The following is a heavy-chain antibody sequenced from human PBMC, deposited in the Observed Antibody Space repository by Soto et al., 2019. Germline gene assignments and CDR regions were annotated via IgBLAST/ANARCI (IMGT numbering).Heavy chain of an antibody. CDR1: GGTFSSYA. CDR2: IIPIFGTA. J-gene: IGHJ6*02. D-gene: IGHD2-15*01. CDR3: ARGYCSGGSCYSVSYYYYGMDV. V-gene: IGHV1-69*13. Sequence: SVKVSCKASGGTFSSYAISWVRQAPGQGLEWMGGIIPIFGTANYAQKFQGRVTITADESTSTAYVELSSLRSEDTAVYYCARGYCSGGSCYSVSYYYYGMDVWGQGTTVTVSS.